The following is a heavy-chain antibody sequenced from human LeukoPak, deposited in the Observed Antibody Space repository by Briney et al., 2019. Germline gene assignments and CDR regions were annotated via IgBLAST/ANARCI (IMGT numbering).Heavy chain of an antibody. CDR3: ARFYTGYAVDH. D-gene: IGHD3-9*01. V-gene: IGHV4-59*01. CDR1: GVSLTNYY. CDR2: IYNSGST. J-gene: IGHJ4*02. Sequence: SETLSLTCTVSGVSLTNYYWSWIRQPPGRGLEWIGYIYNSGSTNYNPALNPSLKSRVTISVDTSMNQFFLRLSSVTAADTAVYYCARFYTGYAVDHWGQGTLVTVSS.